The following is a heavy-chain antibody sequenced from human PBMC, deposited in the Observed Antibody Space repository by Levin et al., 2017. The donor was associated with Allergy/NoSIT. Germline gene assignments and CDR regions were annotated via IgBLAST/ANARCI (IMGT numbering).Heavy chain of an antibody. CDR2: ISGSGGST. CDR3: AKDSFNVGASDY. Sequence: LSLTRAASGFTFSSSAMSWVRQAPGKGLEWVSAISGSGGSTYYADSVKGRFTISRDNSKNTLYLQMNSLRAEDTAVYYCAKDSFNVGASDYWGQGTLVTVSS. D-gene: IGHD1-26*01. V-gene: IGHV3-23*01. J-gene: IGHJ4*02. CDR1: GFTFSSSA.